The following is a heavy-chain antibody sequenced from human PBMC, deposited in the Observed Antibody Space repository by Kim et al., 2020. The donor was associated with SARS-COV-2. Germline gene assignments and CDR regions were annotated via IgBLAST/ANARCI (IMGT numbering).Heavy chain of an antibody. CDR2: INPSGGST. V-gene: IGHV1-46*01. CDR1: GYTFTSYY. J-gene: IGHJ5*02. D-gene: IGHD6-13*01. CDR3: ARGYPFLVFSSWYESYWFDP. Sequence: ASVKVSCKASGYTFTSYYMHWVRQAPGQGLEWMGIINPSGGSTSYAQKFQGRVTMTRDTSTSTVYMELSSLRSEDTAVYYCARGYPFLVFSSWYESYWFDPWGQGTLVTVSS.